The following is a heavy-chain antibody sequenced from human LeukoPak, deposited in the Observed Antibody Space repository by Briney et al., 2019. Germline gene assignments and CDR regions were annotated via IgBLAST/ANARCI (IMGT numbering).Heavy chain of an antibody. J-gene: IGHJ4*02. D-gene: IGHD1-26*01. Sequence: GGSLRLSCAASGSTFDDYGMSWVRQAPGKGLEWVSGINWNGGSTGYADSVKGRFTISRDSAKNSLYLQMNSLRAEDTALYYCAREGGSYRAPYFDYWGQGTLVTVSS. CDR1: GSTFDDYG. V-gene: IGHV3-20*04. CDR2: INWNGGST. CDR3: AREGGSYRAPYFDY.